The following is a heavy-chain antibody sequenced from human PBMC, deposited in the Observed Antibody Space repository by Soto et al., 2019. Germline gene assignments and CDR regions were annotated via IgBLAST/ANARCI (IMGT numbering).Heavy chain of an antibody. D-gene: IGHD6-19*01. CDR1: GDSVSSNSAA. Sequence: RSQTLSLTCAISGDSVSSNSAAWNWIRQSPSRGLEWLGRTYYRLKWFNDYAVSVESRITINADSSKNQFSLQLNSVPPEVTAVDFCARGSVVGIPLAGLNWGYFDLDVWGQGATVAVSS. CDR2: TYYRLKWFN. V-gene: IGHV6-1*01. J-gene: IGHJ6*02. CDR3: ARGSVVGIPLAGLNWGYFDLDV.